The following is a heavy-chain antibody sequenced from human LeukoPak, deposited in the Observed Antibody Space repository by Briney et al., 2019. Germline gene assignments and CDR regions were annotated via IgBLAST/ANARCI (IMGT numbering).Heavy chain of an antibody. V-gene: IGHV7-4-1*02. J-gene: IGHJ4*02. D-gene: IGHD3-22*01. CDR3: AREWKPNYYDGSPPLNDY. Sequence: ASVKVSCKASGYTFTSYAMNWVRQAPGQGLEWMGWINTNTGNPTYAQGFTGRFVFSLDTSVSTAYLQISSLKAEDTAVYYCAREWKPNYYDGSPPLNDYWGQGTLVTVSS. CDR2: INTNTGNP. CDR1: GYTFTSYA.